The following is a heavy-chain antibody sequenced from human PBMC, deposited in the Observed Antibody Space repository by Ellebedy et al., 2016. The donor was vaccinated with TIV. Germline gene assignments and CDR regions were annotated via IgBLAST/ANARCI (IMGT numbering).Heavy chain of an antibody. D-gene: IGHD5-12*01. J-gene: IGHJ4*02. V-gene: IGHV4-39*07. CDR1: GGSVNSGSYY. Sequence: SETLSLXXTVSGGSVNSGSYYWGWIRQPPGKGLEWIGSMYSSGTTYYSSSLKSRITISPDTSKNHFSLKLSSVTAADTAVYYCARVNGGYVDDCWGQGTLVTVSS. CDR2: MYSSGTT. CDR3: ARVNGGYVDDC.